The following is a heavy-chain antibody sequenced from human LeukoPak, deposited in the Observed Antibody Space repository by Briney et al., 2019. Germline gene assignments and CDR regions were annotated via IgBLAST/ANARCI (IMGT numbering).Heavy chain of an antibody. D-gene: IGHD3-22*01. CDR3: ASNKYYYDSSGYKD. J-gene: IGHJ4*02. CDR1: GFTFSSYS. V-gene: IGHV3-21*01. Sequence: GGSLRLSCAASGFTFSSYSMNWVRQAPGKGLEWVSSISSSSYIYYADSVKGRFTISRDNAKNSLYLQMNSLRAEDTAVYYCASNKYYYDSSGYKDWGQGTLVTVSS. CDR2: ISSSSYI.